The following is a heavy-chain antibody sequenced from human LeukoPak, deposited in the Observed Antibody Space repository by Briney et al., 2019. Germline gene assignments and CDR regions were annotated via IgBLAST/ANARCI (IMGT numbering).Heavy chain of an antibody. CDR3: ARDIRGWLGY. D-gene: IGHD6-19*01. Sequence: PSQTLSLTCTVSGGSISSGSYYWGWIRQPPGKGLEWIGYIYYSGSTNYHPSLKSRVTISVDTSKNQFSLKLSSVTAADTAVYYCARDIRGWLGYWGQGTLVTVSS. J-gene: IGHJ4*02. CDR2: IYYSGST. V-gene: IGHV4-61*01. CDR1: GGSISSGSYY.